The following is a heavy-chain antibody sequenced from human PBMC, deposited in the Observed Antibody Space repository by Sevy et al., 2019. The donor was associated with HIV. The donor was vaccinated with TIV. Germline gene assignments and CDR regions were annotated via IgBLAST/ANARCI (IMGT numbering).Heavy chain of an antibody. D-gene: IGHD3-22*01. CDR1: GFTFSYYA. J-gene: IGHJ4*02. V-gene: IGHV3-30-3*01. CDR2: ISYDGTNK. Sequence: GGSLRLSCAASGFTFSYYAMHWVRQAPGKGLEWVAVISYDGTNKQYAESVKGRFTISRDNSKNTLYLQMNSLRAEDTAVYYRARDRGYYDSSGFYSRYYFDYWGQGTLVTVSS. CDR3: ARDRGYYDSSGFYSRYYFDY.